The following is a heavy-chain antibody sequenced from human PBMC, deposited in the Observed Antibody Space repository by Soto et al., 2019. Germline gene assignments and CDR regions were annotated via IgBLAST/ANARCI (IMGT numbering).Heavy chain of an antibody. CDR1: GCTFSSYA. D-gene: IGHD3-10*01. J-gene: IGHJ3*02. V-gene: IGHV1-69*13. CDR2: IIPIFGTA. CDR3: AREGLLMVRGVHAFDI. Sequence: SVKVSCKASGCTFSSYAISWVRQAPGQGLEWMGGIIPIFGTANYAQKFQGRVTITADESTSTAYMELSSLRSEDTAVYYCAREGLLMVRGVHAFDIWGQGTLVCVSS.